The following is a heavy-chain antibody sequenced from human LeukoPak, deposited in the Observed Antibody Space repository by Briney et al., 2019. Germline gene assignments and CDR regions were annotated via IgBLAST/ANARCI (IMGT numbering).Heavy chain of an antibody. CDR2: IYSGGST. CDR1: GFTVSSNY. V-gene: IGHV3-66*01. CDR3: ARGRFGGYDF. J-gene: IGHJ4*02. D-gene: IGHD3/OR15-3a*01. Sequence: PGGSLRLSCAASGFTVSSNYMSWVRQAPGKGLEWVSIIYSGGSTYYADSVKGRFSISRDNSKNTLYLQMHGLIAEDTAVYYCARGRFGGYDFWGQGTLVTVSS.